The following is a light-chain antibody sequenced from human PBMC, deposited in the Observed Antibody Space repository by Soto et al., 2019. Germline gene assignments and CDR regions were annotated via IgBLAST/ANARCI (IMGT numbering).Light chain of an antibody. V-gene: IGKV1-5*03. J-gene: IGKJ1*01. Sequence: DIQMTQSPSTLSASVGDRVTITCRASQSISNSLAWYQQKPGKAPKLLLYKASNLEGGVPSRFSGSGSGTEFTLTISSLRPDDFATYYCQQYHNYAYTFGQGTKVDIK. CDR3: QQYHNYAYT. CDR1: QSISNS. CDR2: KAS.